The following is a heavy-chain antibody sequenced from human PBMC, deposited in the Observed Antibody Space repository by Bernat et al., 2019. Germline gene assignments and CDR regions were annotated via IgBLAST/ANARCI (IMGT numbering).Heavy chain of an antibody. J-gene: IGHJ3*02. V-gene: IGHV3-15*01. CDR2: IKSKSDGGAT. CDR3: TTGTKGAGGSGIFEI. D-gene: IGHD3-10*01. CDR1: EFSFSDAW. Sequence: EVQLVESGGGLVKPGESLRLSCAASEFSFSDAWMTWVRQAPGKGLEWVGRIKSKSDGGATDYAAPVKGRFTISRDDSKNTLYVQMNSLKTEDTAIYYCTTGTKGAGGSGIFEIWGQGTMVTVSS.